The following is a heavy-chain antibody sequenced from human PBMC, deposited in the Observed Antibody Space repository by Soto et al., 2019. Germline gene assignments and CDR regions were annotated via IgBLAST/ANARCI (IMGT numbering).Heavy chain of an antibody. CDR1: GFTFTKAY. D-gene: IGHD1-26*01. J-gene: IGHJ4*02. V-gene: IGHV3-15*01. CDR2: IKGSHAGGTT. Sequence: EVQLVESGGGLVEPGGSIRLSCVASGFTFTKAYMTWVRQAPGKGLEWVGRIKGSHAGGTTDYATSVKGRFTISRDDSKNTLYLQMNSLKTEGISVYYCATEGGYPGSNFDGAYWGQGTLVTVSS. CDR3: ATEGGYPGSNFDGAY.